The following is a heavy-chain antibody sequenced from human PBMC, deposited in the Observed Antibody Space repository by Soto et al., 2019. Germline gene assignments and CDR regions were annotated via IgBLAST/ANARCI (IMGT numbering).Heavy chain of an antibody. CDR1: GGSISSGDYY. Sequence: PSETLSLTCTVSGGSISSGDYYWSWIRQPPGKGLEWIGYIYYSGSTYYNPSLKSRVTISVDTSKNQFSPKLSSVTAADTAVYYCARVGPRKPHYFDYWGQGTLVTVSS. CDR3: ARVGPRKPHYFDY. CDR2: IYYSGST. J-gene: IGHJ4*02. V-gene: IGHV4-30-4*01.